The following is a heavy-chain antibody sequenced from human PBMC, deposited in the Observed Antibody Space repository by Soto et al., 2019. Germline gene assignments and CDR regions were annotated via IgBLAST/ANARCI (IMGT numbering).Heavy chain of an antibody. D-gene: IGHD1-26*01. V-gene: IGHV3-7*01. Sequence: PGGSLRLSCAASGFTFSSYWVSWVRQAPGKGLEWVANIKQDGSEKYYVDSVKGRFTISRDNAKNSLYLQMNSLRAEDTAVYYCARATGGLRINYYYYYMDVWGKGTTVTVSS. J-gene: IGHJ6*03. CDR3: ARATGGLRINYYYYYMDV. CDR2: IKQDGSEK. CDR1: GFTFSSYW.